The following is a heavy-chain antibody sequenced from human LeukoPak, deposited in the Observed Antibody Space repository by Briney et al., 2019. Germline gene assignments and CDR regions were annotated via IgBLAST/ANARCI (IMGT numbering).Heavy chain of an antibody. CDR1: GGSISSGDYY. D-gene: IGHD3-9*01. CDR2: IYYSGST. V-gene: IGHV4-30-4*01. CDR3: ARDDFDHYFDY. Sequence: SQTLSLTCTVSGGSISSGDYYWSWIRQPPGKGLEWIGYIYYSGSTYYNPSLKSRVTISVDTPKNQFSLKLSSVTAADTAVYYCARDDFDHYFDYWGQGTLVTVSS. J-gene: IGHJ4*02.